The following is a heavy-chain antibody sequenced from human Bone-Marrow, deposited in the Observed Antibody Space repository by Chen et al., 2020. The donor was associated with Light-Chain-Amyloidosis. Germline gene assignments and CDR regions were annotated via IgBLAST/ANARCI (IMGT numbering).Heavy chain of an antibody. CDR3: ARAPSLGYYDSSGYKGYYFDY. V-gene: IGHV4-34*01. CDR1: GGSFRGYD. CDR2: INHSGST. Sequence: QVQLQQWGAGRLKPSETLSLTCAVYGGSFRGYDWSWFRQPPGKGLEWIGEINHSGSTNYNPSLKSRVTISVDTSKNQFSLKLSSVTAADTAVYYCARAPSLGYYDSSGYKGYYFDYWGQGTLVTVSS. D-gene: IGHD3-22*01. J-gene: IGHJ4*02.